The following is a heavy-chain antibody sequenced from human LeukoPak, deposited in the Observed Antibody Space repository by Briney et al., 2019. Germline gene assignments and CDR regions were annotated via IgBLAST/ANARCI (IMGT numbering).Heavy chain of an antibody. J-gene: IGHJ5*02. CDR2: IYTSGST. Sequence: SETLSLTCTVSGDSISSYYWSWIRQPAGKGLEWIGRIYTSGSTNYNPSLKSRLTMSVDTSKNQFSLKLSSVTAADTAVYYCERARAVPAAIGGNWFDPGGQGNLVTVSS. V-gene: IGHV4-4*07. CDR3: ERARAVPAAIGGNWFDP. CDR1: GDSISSYY. D-gene: IGHD2-2*01.